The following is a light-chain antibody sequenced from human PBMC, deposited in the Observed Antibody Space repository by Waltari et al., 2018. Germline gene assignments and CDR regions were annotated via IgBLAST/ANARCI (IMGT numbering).Light chain of an antibody. CDR1: QSAYIN. Sequence: DIELTQSLSALSRSVGDRITITCRASQSAYINLAWYQQKPGKAPKVLVHKASKLENGVPSRFSGSGSETEFTFTISSLQPDDFATYYCQQYNKLPVTFGGGTRVDVK. J-gene: IGKJ4*02. CDR2: KAS. CDR3: QQYNKLPVT. V-gene: IGKV1-5*03.